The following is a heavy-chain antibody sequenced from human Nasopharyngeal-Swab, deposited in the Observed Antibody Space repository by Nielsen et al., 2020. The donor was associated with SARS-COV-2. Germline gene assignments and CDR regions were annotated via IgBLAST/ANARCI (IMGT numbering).Heavy chain of an antibody. CDR3: ARVLVYNYGMDV. Sequence: ASVKVSCKVSGYNFASYILHWVRQAPGQRPEWMGWINAGNGHTEYSQKFQGRVTITRDTSATTAYMELSSLRSEDTGVYYCARVLVYNYGMDVWGQGTTVTVSS. J-gene: IGHJ6*02. CDR2: INAGNGHT. V-gene: IGHV1-3*01. CDR1: GYNFASYI.